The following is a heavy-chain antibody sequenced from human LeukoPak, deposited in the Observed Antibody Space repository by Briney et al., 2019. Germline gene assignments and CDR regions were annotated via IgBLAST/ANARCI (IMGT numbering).Heavy chain of an antibody. Sequence: GGSLRLSCAASGFTFSTYSMNWVRQAPGKGLEWVSSISSSSRYIYYADSMRGRFTISRDNAKNSLYLQMNSLRAEDTAVYYCAKAVVADSGRLGRIWGQGTMVTVSS. V-gene: IGHV3-21*06. CDR3: AKAVVADSGRLGRI. CDR1: GFTFSTYS. D-gene: IGHD2-15*01. CDR2: ISSSSRYI. J-gene: IGHJ3*02.